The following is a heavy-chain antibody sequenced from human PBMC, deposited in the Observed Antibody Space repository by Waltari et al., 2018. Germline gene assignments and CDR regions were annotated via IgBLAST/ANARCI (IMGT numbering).Heavy chain of an antibody. CDR1: GYTFNNYE. V-gene: IGHV1-8*02. CDR3: ARGRDVFANFDYNWFDP. CDR2: VNPNSGAT. J-gene: IGHJ5*02. D-gene: IGHD3-3*01. Sequence: QLQLVLSGAEVLRPGAAVTLACTASGYTFNNYEINWVRQAAGQGRVWMGWVNPNSGATAYAQKFQGRISMTWDTFTRTAYMELSNLRSDDTAVFYCARGRDVFANFDYNWFDPWGQGTLVTVSS.